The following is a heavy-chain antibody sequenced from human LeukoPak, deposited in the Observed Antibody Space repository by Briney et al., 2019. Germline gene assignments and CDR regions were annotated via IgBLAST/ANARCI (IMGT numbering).Heavy chain of an antibody. Sequence: SETLSLTCTVSGGSISSYYWSWIRQPPGKGLEWIGYIYYSGSTNYNPSLKSRVTISVDTSKNQFSLKLSSVTAAATAVYYCARDRGSGWYDYWGQGTLVTVSS. CDR3: ARDRGSGWYDY. J-gene: IGHJ4*02. CDR1: GGSISSYY. D-gene: IGHD6-19*01. V-gene: IGHV4-59*01. CDR2: IYYSGST.